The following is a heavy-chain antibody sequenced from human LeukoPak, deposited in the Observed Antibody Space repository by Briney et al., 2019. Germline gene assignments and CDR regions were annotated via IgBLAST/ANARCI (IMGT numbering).Heavy chain of an antibody. Sequence: GGSLRLSCAASGFTFSSYAMHWVRQAPGKGLEWVAVISYDGSNKYYADSVKGRFTISRDNSKNTLYLQMNSLRAEDTAVYYCARSRSYGSDTFDYWGQGTLVTVSS. CDR1: GFTFSSYA. CDR3: ARSRSYGSDTFDY. V-gene: IGHV3-30*04. J-gene: IGHJ4*02. CDR2: ISYDGSNK. D-gene: IGHD5-18*01.